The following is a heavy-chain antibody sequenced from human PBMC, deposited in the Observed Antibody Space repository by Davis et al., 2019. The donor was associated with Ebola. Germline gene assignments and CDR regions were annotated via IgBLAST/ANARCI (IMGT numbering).Heavy chain of an antibody. CDR3: AFVGVNPKGDADDI. J-gene: IGHJ3*02. V-gene: IGHV4-34*01. CDR1: GCSISSYY. Sequence: SETLSLTCTVSGCSISSYYWSWIRQPPGRGLEWIAEIDPSGTANYNSSLKSRVTLSVDKSKIQFSLKLESLTAADTAVYYCAFVGVNPKGDADDIWGRGTTVIVSS. CDR2: IDPSGTA. D-gene: IGHD1-26*01.